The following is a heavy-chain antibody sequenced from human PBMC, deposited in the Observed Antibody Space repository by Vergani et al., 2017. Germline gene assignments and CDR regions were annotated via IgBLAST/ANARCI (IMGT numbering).Heavy chain of an antibody. V-gene: IGHV1-69*04. D-gene: IGHD6-19*01. Sequence: QVQLVQSGAEVKKPGSSVKVSCKASGGTFSSYAISWVRQAPGQGLEWMGRIIPILGIANYAQKFQGRVTITADKSTSTAYMELSSLRSEDTAVYYCASSPVPSYGSGWYGPDYWGRGILVTVSS. J-gene: IGHJ4*02. CDR3: ASSPVPSYGSGWYGPDY. CDR2: IIPILGIA. CDR1: GGTFSSYA.